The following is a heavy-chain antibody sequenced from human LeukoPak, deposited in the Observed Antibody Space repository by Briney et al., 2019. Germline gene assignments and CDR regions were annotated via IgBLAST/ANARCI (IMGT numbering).Heavy chain of an antibody. CDR3: AKAPVTSCRGAYCYPFDS. CDR2: INWNGGST. Sequence: GGSLRLSCAASGFTFDDYGMSWVRQAPGKGLEWVSGINWNGGSTGYADSVRGRFTISRDNSKNTLYLQMNSLRAEDAAVYFCAKAPVTSCRGAYCYPFDSWGQGTLVTVSS. V-gene: IGHV3-20*04. CDR1: GFTFDDYG. J-gene: IGHJ4*02. D-gene: IGHD2-21*01.